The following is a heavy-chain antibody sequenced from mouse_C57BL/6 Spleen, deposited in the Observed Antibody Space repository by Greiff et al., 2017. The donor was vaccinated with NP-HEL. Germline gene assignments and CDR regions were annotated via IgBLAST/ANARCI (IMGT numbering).Heavy chain of an antibody. CDR2: ISYDGSN. CDR1: GYSITSGYY. V-gene: IGHV3-6*01. Sequence: EVKLVESGPGLVKPSQSLSLTCSVTGYSITSGYYWNWIRQFPGNKLEWMGYISYDGSNNYNPSLKNRISITRDTSKNQFFLKLNSVTNEDTATYYCARERDGNYDYWGQGTTLTVSS. CDR3: ARERDGNYDY. J-gene: IGHJ2*01. D-gene: IGHD2-1*01.